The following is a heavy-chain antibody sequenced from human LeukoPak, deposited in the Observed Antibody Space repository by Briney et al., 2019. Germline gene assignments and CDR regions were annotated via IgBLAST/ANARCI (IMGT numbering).Heavy chain of an antibody. Sequence: PSETLSLTCAVSGYSISSGYYWGWIRQPPGKGLEWIGSIYHSGSTYYNPSLKSRVTISADTSKNQISLQLRSVTAADTAVYYCARHSVSGYYYYMDVWGKGTTVTVSS. V-gene: IGHV4-38-2*01. D-gene: IGHD5/OR15-5a*01. CDR2: IYHSGST. CDR1: GYSISSGYY. CDR3: ARHSVSGYYYYMDV. J-gene: IGHJ6*03.